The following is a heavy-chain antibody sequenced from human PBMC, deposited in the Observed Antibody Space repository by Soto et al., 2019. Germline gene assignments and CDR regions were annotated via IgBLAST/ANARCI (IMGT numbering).Heavy chain of an antibody. Sequence: EVQLVESGGGLIQPGGSLRLSCAASGFTVSSNYMSWVRQAPGKGLEWVSVIYSGGSTYYADSVKGRFTISRDNSKNTLYRQMNSLRAEDTAVYYCARVQQQLWAKRYFDLWGRGTLVTVSS. CDR2: IYSGGST. CDR3: ARVQQQLWAKRYFDL. D-gene: IGHD5-18*01. J-gene: IGHJ2*01. CDR1: GFTVSSNY. V-gene: IGHV3-53*01.